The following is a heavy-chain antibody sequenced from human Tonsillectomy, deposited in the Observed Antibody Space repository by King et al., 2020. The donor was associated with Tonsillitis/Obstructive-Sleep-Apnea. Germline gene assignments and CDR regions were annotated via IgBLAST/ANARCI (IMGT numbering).Heavy chain of an antibody. D-gene: IGHD3-16*01. CDR3: ARPGDDLGFDF. J-gene: IGHJ4*02. CDR2: ISSVGSHT. V-gene: IGHV3-11*05. Sequence: VQLVESGGGLVKPGGSLRLSCAVSGFTFSDYFMNWIRQAPGKGLEWLSYISSVGSHTSYADSVKGRFTISRDNANNLLYLQMDSLRAEDTAIYYCARPGDDLGFDFWGQGALVTVST. CDR1: GFTFSDYF.